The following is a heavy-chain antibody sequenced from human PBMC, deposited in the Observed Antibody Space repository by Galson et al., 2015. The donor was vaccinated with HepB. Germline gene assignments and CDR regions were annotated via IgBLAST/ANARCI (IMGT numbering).Heavy chain of an antibody. CDR3: AADLWRFGESRKWAFDY. CDR1: GFTFTSSA. J-gene: IGHJ4*02. V-gene: IGHV1-58*01. D-gene: IGHD3-10*01. Sequence: SVKVSCKASGFTFTSSAVQWVRQARGQRLEWIGWIVVGSGNTNYAQKFQERVTITRDMSTSTAYMELSSLRSEDTAVYYCAADLWRFGESRKWAFDYWGQGTLVTVSS. CDR2: IVVGSGNT.